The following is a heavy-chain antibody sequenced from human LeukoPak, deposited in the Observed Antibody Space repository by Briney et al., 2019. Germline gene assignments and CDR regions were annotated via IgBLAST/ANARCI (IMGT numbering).Heavy chain of an antibody. CDR1: GGSFSGYY. Sequence: PSETLSLTCAVYGGSFSGYYWSWIRQPPGKGLEWIGEINHSGSTNYNPSLKSRVTISVDTSKNQFSLKLSSVTAADTAVYYCARAPYGSGSYYNRVSYFDYWGQGTLVTVSS. CDR3: ARAPYGSGSYYNRVSYFDY. D-gene: IGHD3-10*01. J-gene: IGHJ4*02. V-gene: IGHV4-34*01. CDR2: INHSGST.